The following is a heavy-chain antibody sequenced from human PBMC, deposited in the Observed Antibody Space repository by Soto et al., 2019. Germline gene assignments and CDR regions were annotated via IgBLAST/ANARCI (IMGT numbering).Heavy chain of an antibody. Sequence: SETLSLTCTVSGGSISSYYWSWIRQPPGKGLEWIGYIYYSGSTNYNPSLKSRVTISVDTSKNQFSLKLTSVTAADTAVYYCARAAGWYAFDYWGQGTLVTVSS. CDR2: IYYSGST. D-gene: IGHD6-19*01. V-gene: IGHV4-59*01. CDR1: GGSISSYY. J-gene: IGHJ4*02. CDR3: ARAAGWYAFDY.